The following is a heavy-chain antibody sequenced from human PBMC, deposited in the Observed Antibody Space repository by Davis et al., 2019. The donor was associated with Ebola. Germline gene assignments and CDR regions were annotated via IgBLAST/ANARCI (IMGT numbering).Heavy chain of an antibody. CDR3: ARTTLTSVSDSGLGYNYFAP. CDR1: GGSFSGYF. V-gene: IGHV4-34*01. Sequence: MPSETLSLTCAVYGGSFSGYFWSWIRQSPGKGLEWLGEIGRGGSTNYNPTLKNRLTIALDTSKNQFSLRLESMTAADTAVYYCARTTLTSVSDSGLGYNYFAPWGQGTLVTVSS. CDR2: IGRGGST. D-gene: IGHD4-17*01. J-gene: IGHJ5*02.